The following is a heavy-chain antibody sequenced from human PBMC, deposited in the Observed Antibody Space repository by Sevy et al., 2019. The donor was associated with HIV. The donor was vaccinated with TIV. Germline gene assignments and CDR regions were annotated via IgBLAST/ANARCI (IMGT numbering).Heavy chain of an antibody. CDR1: GFTFSDYG. V-gene: IGHV3-33*01. J-gene: IGHJ4*02. CDR3: ARDKLLPFMVTMVRGALSYYFDY. Sequence: GGSLRLSCAASGFTFSDYGIHWVRQAPGKGPEWVAVIWYDGTVKNYGESVKGRFTISRDNSKNTLYLQMNNVRAEDTAVYYCARDKLLPFMVTMVRGALSYYFDYWGQGVQVTVSS. CDR2: IWYDGTVK. D-gene: IGHD3-10*01.